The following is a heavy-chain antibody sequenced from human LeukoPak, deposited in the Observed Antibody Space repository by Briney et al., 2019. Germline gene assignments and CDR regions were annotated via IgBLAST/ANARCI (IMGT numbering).Heavy chain of an antibody. CDR3: ARMYSSGWYEG. CDR2: VHYSGRT. J-gene: IGHJ4*02. Sequence: SETLSLTCTVSDGSVRSYYWSWIRQPPGKGLEWIGYVHYSGRTSYNPSLYSRVTISVDTSKNQLSLKLSSVTAADTAVYYCARMYSSGWYEGWGQGTLVTVSS. V-gene: IGHV4-59*02. CDR1: DGSVRSYY. D-gene: IGHD6-19*01.